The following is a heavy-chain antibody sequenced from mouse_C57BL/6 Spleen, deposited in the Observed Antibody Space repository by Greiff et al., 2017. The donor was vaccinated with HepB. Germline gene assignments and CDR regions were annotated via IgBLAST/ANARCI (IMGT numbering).Heavy chain of an antibody. V-gene: IGHV1-55*01. CDR3: ARKGSTTVVATDY. J-gene: IGHJ2*01. CDR1: GYTFTSYW. CDR2: IYPGSGST. Sequence: VQLQQSGAELVKPGASVKMSCKASGYTFTSYWITWVKQRPGQGLEWIGDIYPGSGSTNYNEKFKSKATLTVDTASSTAYMQLSSLTSEDSAVHYCARKGSTTVVATDYWGQGTTLTVSS. D-gene: IGHD1-1*01.